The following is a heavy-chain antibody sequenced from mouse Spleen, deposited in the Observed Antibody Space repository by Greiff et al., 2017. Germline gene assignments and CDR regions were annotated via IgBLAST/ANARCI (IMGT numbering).Heavy chain of an antibody. CDR2: IDPSDSET. V-gene: IGHV1-52*01. CDR1: GYTFTSYW. J-gene: IGHJ4*01. Sequence: QVQLQQPGAELVRPGSSVKLSCKASGYTFTSYWMHWVKQRPIQGLEWIGNIDPSDSETHYNQKFKDKATLTVDKSSSTAYMQLSSLTSEDSAVYYCARRYYGYDAMDYWGQGTSVTVSS. CDR3: ARRYYGYDAMDY. D-gene: IGHD1-1*02.